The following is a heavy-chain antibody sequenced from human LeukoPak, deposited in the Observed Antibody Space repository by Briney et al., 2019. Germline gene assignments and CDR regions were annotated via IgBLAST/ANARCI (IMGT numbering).Heavy chain of an antibody. V-gene: IGHV3-23*01. CDR2: ISGSGGST. Sequence: GGSLRLSCAASGFTFSSYAMSWVRQAPGKGLEWVSGISGSGGSTYYADSVKGRFTISRDNSKNTLYLQMNSLRAEDTVVYYCARAGVYCSSTSCPKPIWGQGTMVTVSS. J-gene: IGHJ3*02. CDR1: GFTFSSYA. CDR3: ARAGVYCSSTSCPKPI. D-gene: IGHD2-2*01.